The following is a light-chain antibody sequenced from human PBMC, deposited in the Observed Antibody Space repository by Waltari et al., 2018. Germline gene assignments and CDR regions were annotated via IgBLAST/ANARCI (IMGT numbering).Light chain of an antibody. J-gene: IGLJ1*01. CDR3: SSYTTSSAPGV. CDR1: DSDVGAYDF. V-gene: IGLV2-14*01. Sequence: QSALTQPASVSGSPGQSITISCSGTDSDVGAYDFVSWYQQHPGNAPHLIIYEVSNRPSGISNRFSAAKSGNTASRTIAGLQAEDEADYYCSSYTTSSAPGVFGTGTRVTVL. CDR2: EVS.